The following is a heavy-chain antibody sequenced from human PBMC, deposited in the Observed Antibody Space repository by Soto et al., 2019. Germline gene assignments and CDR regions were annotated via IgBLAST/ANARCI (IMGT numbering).Heavy chain of an antibody. D-gene: IGHD3-3*01. CDR1: GGTFSTYA. V-gene: IGHV1-69*12. J-gene: IGHJ3*02. Sequence: QVQLVQSGAEVKKPGSSVKVSCKASGGTFSTYAISWVRQAPGQGLEWMGGIIPIFVTANYAQKFQGRVTITADESTSTAYMELSSLRSEDTALYYCVRRLGTYDVFDIWGHGTMVTVSS. CDR2: IIPIFVTA. CDR3: VRRLGTYDVFDI.